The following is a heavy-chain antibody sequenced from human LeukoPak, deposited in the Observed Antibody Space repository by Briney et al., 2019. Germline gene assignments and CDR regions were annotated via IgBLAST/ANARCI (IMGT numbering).Heavy chain of an antibody. V-gene: IGHV3-33*01. CDR2: IWYDGTNK. CDR1: GFTFSDYG. J-gene: IGHJ4*02. Sequence: GRSLRLSCAASGFTFSDYGMHWVRQAPGKGLEWVAVIWYDGTNKYYADSVEGRFTISRDTSKNTLYLQMNSPRAEDTAVYYCARTRYNSGGGDYWGQGTRVTVSP. D-gene: IGHD6-19*01. CDR3: ARTRYNSGGGDY.